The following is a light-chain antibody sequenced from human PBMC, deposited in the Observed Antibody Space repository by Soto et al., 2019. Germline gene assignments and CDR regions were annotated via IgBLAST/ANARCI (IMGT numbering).Light chain of an antibody. V-gene: IGLV2-14*01. CDR1: SGDIGSYNR. Sequence: ALTQPASVSGSPGQSITISCTGTSGDIGSYNRVSWYQQHPGKAPKLIIYEVTDRPSGVSNRFSGSKSGNTASLTISGLQAEDEAEYYCSSYTNISARACVFGTGTKLTVL. CDR2: EVT. CDR3: SSYTNISARACV. J-gene: IGLJ1*01.